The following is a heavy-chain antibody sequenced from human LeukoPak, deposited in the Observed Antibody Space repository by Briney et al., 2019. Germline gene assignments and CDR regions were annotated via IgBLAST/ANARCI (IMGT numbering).Heavy chain of an antibody. CDR1: GYTFTSYG. D-gene: IGHD2-15*01. J-gene: IGHJ4*02. Sequence: ASVKVSCKASGYTFTSYGISWLRQAPGQGLEWMGWISAYNGNTNYAQKLQGRVTMTTDTSTSTAYMELRSLRSDDTAVYYCARVLCSGGSCYYYDYWGQGTLVTVSS. V-gene: IGHV1-18*01. CDR2: ISAYNGNT. CDR3: ARVLCSGGSCYYYDY.